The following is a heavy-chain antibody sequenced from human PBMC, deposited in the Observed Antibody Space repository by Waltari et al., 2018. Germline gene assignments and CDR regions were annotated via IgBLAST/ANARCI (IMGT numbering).Heavy chain of an antibody. CDR1: GYTFTSYG. CDR3: ARDEGDGVFSREIDY. CDR2: VSAYNGNT. J-gene: IGHJ4*02. Sequence: QVQLVQSGAEVKKPGASVKVSCKASGYTFTSYGISWVRQAPGQGLEWMGWVSAYNGNTNYAQKPQGRVTMTTDTSTSTAYMELGSLRSDDTAVYYCARDEGDGVFSREIDYWGQGTLVTVSS. V-gene: IGHV1-18*01. D-gene: IGHD2-8*01.